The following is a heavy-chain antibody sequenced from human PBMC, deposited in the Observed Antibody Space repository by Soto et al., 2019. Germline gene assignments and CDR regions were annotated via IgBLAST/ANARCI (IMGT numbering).Heavy chain of an antibody. CDR3: AESMDEYPFLGSKYGMDV. Sequence: PSETLSLTCIVSGGSISEKYWNWVRQPPGKGLEWIGLIFANGHTDYNPSLKSRVTMSVDASKNQFSLKLSSVTAADTAVYYCAESMDEYPFLGSKYGMDVWGQGTRVTVSS. CDR1: GGSISEKY. V-gene: IGHV4-4*07. J-gene: IGHJ6*02. D-gene: IGHD6-6*01. CDR2: IFANGHT.